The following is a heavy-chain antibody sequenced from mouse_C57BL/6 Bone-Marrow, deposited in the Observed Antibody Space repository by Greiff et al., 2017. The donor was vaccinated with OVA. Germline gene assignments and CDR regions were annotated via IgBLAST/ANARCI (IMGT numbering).Heavy chain of an antibody. V-gene: IGHV1-9*01. CDR1: GYTFTGYW. CDR2: ILPGSGGT. D-gene: IGHD1-1*02. Sequence: ESGAELMKPGASVKLSCKATGYTFTGYWIEWVKQRPGHGLEWIGEILPGSGGTNYNEKFKGKATFTADTSSNTAYMQLSSLTTEDSAIYYCAREVTMADFDYWGQGTTLTVSS. CDR3: AREVTMADFDY. J-gene: IGHJ2*01.